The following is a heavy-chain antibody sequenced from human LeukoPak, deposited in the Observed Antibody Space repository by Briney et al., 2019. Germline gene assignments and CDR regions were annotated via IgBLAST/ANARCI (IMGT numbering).Heavy chain of an antibody. CDR1: GFTFSSST. J-gene: IGHJ4*02. CDR3: AKPHFDD. V-gene: IGHV3-66*02. Sequence: GGSLRLSCAASGFTFSSSTMNWVRQAPGKGLEWVSVIYSGGSTYYADSVKGRFTISRDNSKNTLYLQMNSLRAGDTAVYYCAKPHFDDWGQGTLVTVSS. CDR2: IYSGGST.